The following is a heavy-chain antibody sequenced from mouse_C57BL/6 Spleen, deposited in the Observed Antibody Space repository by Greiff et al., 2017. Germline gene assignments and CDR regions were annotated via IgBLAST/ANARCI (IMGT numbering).Heavy chain of an antibody. CDR3: TREVITLVATKAMDY. V-gene: IGHV5-9-1*02. D-gene: IGHD1-1*01. CDR2: ISSGGDYI. J-gene: IGHJ4*01. CDR1: GFNFSSYA. Sequence: DVHLVESGEGLVKPGGSLKLSCAASGFNFSSYAMSWVRQTPEKRLEWVAYISSGGDYIYYAATVKGRFIISRDNARKTLYLHMSSLNSEDTAMYYWTREVITLVATKAMDYWGQGTSVTVSA.